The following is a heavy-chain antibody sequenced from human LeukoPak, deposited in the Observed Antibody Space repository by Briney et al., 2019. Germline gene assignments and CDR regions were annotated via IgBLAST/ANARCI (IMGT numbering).Heavy chain of an antibody. V-gene: IGHV3-33*06. CDR1: GFTFSSHG. Sequence: GGSLRLSCAASGFTFSSHGMQWVRQAPGKGLEWVALIWYDGSKTNYVDSVMGRFTISRDSSKNTLYLQMDNLRVEDTAVYFCAKDLSYGSLWFDPWGQGTLVTLSS. D-gene: IGHD3-10*01. CDR3: AKDLSYGSLWFDP. J-gene: IGHJ5*02. CDR2: IWYDGSKT.